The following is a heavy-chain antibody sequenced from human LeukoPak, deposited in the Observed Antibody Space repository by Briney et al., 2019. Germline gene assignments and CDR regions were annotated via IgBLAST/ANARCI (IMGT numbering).Heavy chain of an antibody. V-gene: IGHV3-49*04. CDR1: GFTFGDYA. J-gene: IGHJ4*02. CDR3: TRGVTGDYYDSSGY. Sequence: GGSLRLSCTTSGFTFGDYAMSWVRQAPGKGLEWVAFIRSRAFGETTDYAASVKGRFTISRDDSKSIAYLQVNSLKTEDTAVYYCTRGVTGDYYDSSGYWGQGTLVTVSS. D-gene: IGHD3-22*01. CDR2: IRSRAFGETT.